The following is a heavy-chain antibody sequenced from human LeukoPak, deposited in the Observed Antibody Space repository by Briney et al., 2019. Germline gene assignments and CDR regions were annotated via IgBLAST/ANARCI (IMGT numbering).Heavy chain of an antibody. J-gene: IGHJ5*02. CDR3: ARDAVSDGWYPSWFDT. Sequence: PSETLSLTCTVSGGSISSSSYYWGWIRQPPGKGLEWIGSIYYSGSTYYNPSLKSRVTISLDTSKNQFSLKLTSVTAADTAVYYCARDAVSDGWYPSWFDTWGQGTLVTVSS. V-gene: IGHV4-39*07. CDR2: IYYSGST. D-gene: IGHD6-19*01. CDR1: GGSISSSSYY.